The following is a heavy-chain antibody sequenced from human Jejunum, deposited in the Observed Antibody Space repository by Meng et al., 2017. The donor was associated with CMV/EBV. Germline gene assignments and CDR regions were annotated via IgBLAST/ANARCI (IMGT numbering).Heavy chain of an antibody. J-gene: IGHJ4*02. V-gene: IGHV3-15*07. CDR3: TWDYYGSFAG. D-gene: IGHD3-10*01. CDR2: IKSKTDGGTA. Sequence: CAASGFIFTNAWMNWVRQAPGKGLEWVGRIKSKTDGGTAEYPAAVNGRFTISRDDSKNTLFLQMNSLRTEDTAVYYCTWDYYGSFAGWGQGTLVTVSS. CDR1: GFIFTNAW.